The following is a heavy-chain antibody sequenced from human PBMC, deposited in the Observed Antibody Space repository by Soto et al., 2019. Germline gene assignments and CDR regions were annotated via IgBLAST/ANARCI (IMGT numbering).Heavy chain of an antibody. D-gene: IGHD3-10*01. J-gene: IGHJ6*03. Sequence: SETLALTCTVTGGSISSSSYNWGWIRQPPGKGLEWIGNIYYSGSTYYNPSLKSRVTISVDTSKNQFSLKLSSVTAADTAVHYCARRRITMVRGYYYYYYMDVWGKGTTVTVSS. V-gene: IGHV4-39*01. CDR1: GGSISSSSYN. CDR3: ARRRITMVRGYYYYYYMDV. CDR2: IYYSGST.